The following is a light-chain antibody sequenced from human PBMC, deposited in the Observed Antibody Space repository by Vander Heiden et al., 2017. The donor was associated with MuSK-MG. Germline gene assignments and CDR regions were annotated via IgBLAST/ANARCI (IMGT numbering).Light chain of an antibody. J-gene: IGLJ2*01. CDR3: ASGDDSLNVV. V-gene: IGLV1-44*01. CDR1: NSNIGSNT. CDR2: SDN. Sequence: QSVLTQPPSVSATPGQRVTISCSGSNSNIGSNTVAWYRQLPGTAPKLLIYSDNQRPSEVPDRFSGSKSGTSASLAISGLRSEDEASYYCASGDDSLNVVFGGGTKLTV.